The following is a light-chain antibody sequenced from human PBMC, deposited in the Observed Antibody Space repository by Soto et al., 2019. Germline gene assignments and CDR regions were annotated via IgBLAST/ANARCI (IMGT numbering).Light chain of an antibody. Sequence: QSVLTQPASVSGSPGQSITISCTGTSSDVGYYNYVSWYQQYPGKVPKLMIYEVSNRPSGVSNRFSGSKSGNTASLTISGLQAEDEADYYCSSYTTSSTLVVFGGGTKLTVL. J-gene: IGLJ3*02. CDR2: EVS. V-gene: IGLV2-14*01. CDR1: SSDVGYYNY. CDR3: SSYTTSSTLVV.